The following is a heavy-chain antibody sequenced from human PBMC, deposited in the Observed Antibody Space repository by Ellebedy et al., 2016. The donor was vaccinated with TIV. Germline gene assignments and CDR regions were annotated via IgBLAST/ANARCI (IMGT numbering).Heavy chain of an antibody. CDR1: GDSISTNNAA. CDR3: ARGFDYGDPSYYYYYGLDV. D-gene: IGHD4-17*01. CDR2: TYYRSKWYN. Sequence: SQTLSLTCAISGDSISTNNAAWNWIRQSPSRGLERLGRTYYRSKWYNNYAVSVKSRITINPDTSKNQFSLQLNSVTPEDTAVYYCARGFDYGDPSYYYYYGLDVWGQGTTVTVSS. J-gene: IGHJ6*02. V-gene: IGHV6-1*01.